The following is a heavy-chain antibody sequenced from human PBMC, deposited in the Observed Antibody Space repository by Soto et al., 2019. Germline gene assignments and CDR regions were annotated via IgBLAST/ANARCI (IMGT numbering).Heavy chain of an antibody. CDR2: IIPIFGTA. CDR3: ARDWAGATSLAS. CDR1: GGTFSSYA. Sequence: SVKVSCKASGGTFSSYAISWVRQAPGQGLEWMGGIIPIFGTANYAQKFQGRVTITADESTSTAYMELSSLRSEDTAVYYCARDWAGATSLASWGQGTLVTFSS. V-gene: IGHV1-69*13. J-gene: IGHJ5*02. D-gene: IGHD1-26*01.